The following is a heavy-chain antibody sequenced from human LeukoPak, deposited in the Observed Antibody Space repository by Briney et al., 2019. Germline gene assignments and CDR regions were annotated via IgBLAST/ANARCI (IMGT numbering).Heavy chain of an antibody. CDR3: ASEVIAVAGSYYYGMDV. V-gene: IGHV6-1*01. CDR1: GDSVSSNSAA. Sequence: SQTLSLTCAISGDSVSSNSAAWNWIRQSPSRGLEWLGRTYYRSKWYNDYAVSVKSRITINPDTSKNQFSLQLNSVTPEDTAVYYCASEVIAVAGSYYYGMDVWGQGTTVTVSS. J-gene: IGHJ6*02. CDR2: TYYRSKWYN. D-gene: IGHD6-19*01.